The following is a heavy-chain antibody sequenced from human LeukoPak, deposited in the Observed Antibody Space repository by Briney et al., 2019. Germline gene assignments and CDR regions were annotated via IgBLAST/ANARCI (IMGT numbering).Heavy chain of an antibody. J-gene: IGHJ3*02. D-gene: IGHD3-9*01. CDR1: GYTFTSYY. CDR2: INPSGGST. V-gene: IGHV1-46*01. Sequence: GASVKVSCKASGYTFTSYYMHWVRQAPGQGLEWMGIINPSGGSTSYAQKFQGRVTMTRDTSTSTVYMELSSLRSEDTAVYYCARDRGDDILTGYYRPRDIWGQGTMVTVSS. CDR3: ARDRGDDILTGYYRPRDI.